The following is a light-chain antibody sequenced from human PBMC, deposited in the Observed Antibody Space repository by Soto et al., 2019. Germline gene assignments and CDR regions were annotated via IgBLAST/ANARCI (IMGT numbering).Light chain of an antibody. CDR3: LQYGVPLWT. CDR2: AAS. J-gene: IGKJ1*01. V-gene: IGKV3-20*01. Sequence: EIALTQSPGTLSLSPGERATLSCRASQSVTANYLAWYQQRPGQAPRLLIYAASIGATGVPDRFSGSGSGKDFTLTIRRLEPEDFAVYYCLQYGVPLWTFGQGTTVEIK. CDR1: QSVTANY.